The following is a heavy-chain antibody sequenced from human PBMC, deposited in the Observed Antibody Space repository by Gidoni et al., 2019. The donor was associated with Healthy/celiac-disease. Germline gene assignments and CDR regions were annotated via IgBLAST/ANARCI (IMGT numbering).Heavy chain of an antibody. CDR3: ARDGRYCSGGSCYWDGAFDI. J-gene: IGHJ3*02. CDR1: GFTFSSYA. Sequence: QVQLVESGGGVVQPGRSLRLSCAASGFTFSSYAMHWVRQAPGKGLEWVAVISYDGSNKYYADSVKGRFTISRDNSKNTLYLQMNSLRAEDTAVYYCARDGRYCSGGSCYWDGAFDIWGQGTMVTVSS. CDR2: ISYDGSNK. D-gene: IGHD2-15*01. V-gene: IGHV3-30-3*01.